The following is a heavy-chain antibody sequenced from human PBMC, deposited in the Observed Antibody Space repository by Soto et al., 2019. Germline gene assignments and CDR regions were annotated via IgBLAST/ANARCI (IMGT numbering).Heavy chain of an antibody. V-gene: IGHV4-31*03. Sequence: QVQLQESGPGLVKPSQTLSLTCTVSGGSISSTTSYWSWIRQHPGECLEWIGYIYYTGNTYYNPSLKSRVTISVDTSENQFSLKLTSVTVADTAVYYCAREGGDGVDYWGQGTLVTVSS. CDR3: AREGGDGVDY. J-gene: IGHJ4*02. D-gene: IGHD3-16*01. CDR2: IYYTGNT. CDR1: GGSISSTTSY.